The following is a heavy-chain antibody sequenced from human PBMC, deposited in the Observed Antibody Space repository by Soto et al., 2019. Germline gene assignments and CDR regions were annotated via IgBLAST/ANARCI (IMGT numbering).Heavy chain of an antibody. Sequence: GRSLRLSCAASGFTFSTYGIHWVRQAPGKGLEWVALISYDGNNKYYADSVKGRFTISRDNSKNTLYLQMNSLRAEDTAVYYCAKDKSATFGYFDYWGQGTLVTVSS. CDR2: ISYDGNNK. CDR3: AKDKSATFGYFDY. CDR1: GFTFSTYG. D-gene: IGHD3-10*02. J-gene: IGHJ4*02. V-gene: IGHV3-30*18.